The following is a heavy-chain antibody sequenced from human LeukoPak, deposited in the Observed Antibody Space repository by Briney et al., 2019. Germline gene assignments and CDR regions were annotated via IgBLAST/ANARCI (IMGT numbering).Heavy chain of an antibody. CDR3: ARDKGVTKVRGGSGYYYYYGMDV. D-gene: IGHD3-10*01. V-gene: IGHV1-18*01. CDR2: ISAYNGNT. Sequence: ASVKVSCKASGYTFTSYGISWVRQAPGQGLEWMGWISAYNGNTNYAQKLQGRVTMTTDTSTSTAYMELRSLRSDDTAVYYCARDKGVTKVRGGSGYYYYYGMDVWGQGTTVTVSS. CDR1: GYTFTSYG. J-gene: IGHJ6*02.